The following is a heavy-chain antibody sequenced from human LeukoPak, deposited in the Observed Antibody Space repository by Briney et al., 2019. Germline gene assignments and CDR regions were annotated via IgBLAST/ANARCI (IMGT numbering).Heavy chain of an antibody. V-gene: IGHV3-30*02. CDR1: GFTFRTYG. CDR2: IRYDGSNK. CDR3: ASDYYDSSGAFDI. J-gene: IGHJ3*02. Sequence: GGSLRLSCAASGFTFRTYGIHWVRQAPGKGLEWVAFIRYDGSNKYYADSVKGRFTISRDNSKNTLYLQMNSLRAEDTAVYYCASDYYDSSGAFDIWGQGTMVTVSS. D-gene: IGHD3-22*01.